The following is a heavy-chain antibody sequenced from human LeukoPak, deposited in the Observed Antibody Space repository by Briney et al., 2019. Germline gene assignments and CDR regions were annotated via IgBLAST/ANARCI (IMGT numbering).Heavy chain of an antibody. D-gene: IGHD3-10*01. Sequence: PSGTLSLTCAVSGGSISSSNWWSWVRQPPGKGLEWIGEIYRSGSTNYNPSLKSRVTISLDTSRNQFSLRLNSVTAADTAVYYCAKSNGYGLIDIWGQGTMVTVSS. CDR3: AKSNGYGLIDI. CDR1: GGSISSSNW. J-gene: IGHJ3*02. V-gene: IGHV4-4*02. CDR2: IYRSGST.